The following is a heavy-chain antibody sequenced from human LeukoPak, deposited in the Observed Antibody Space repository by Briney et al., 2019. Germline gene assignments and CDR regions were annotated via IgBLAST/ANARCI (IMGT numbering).Heavy chain of an antibody. J-gene: IGHJ6*02. Sequence: SETLSLTCTVSGGSIRSYYWSWIRQPPGKGLEWIGYIYYSGSTNYNPSLKSRVTISVDTSKNQFSLKLSSVTAADTAVYYCARDRGDIDYGMDVWGQGTTVTVSS. D-gene: IGHD3-10*01. V-gene: IGHV4-59*01. CDR2: IYYSGST. CDR1: GGSIRSYY. CDR3: ARDRGDIDYGMDV.